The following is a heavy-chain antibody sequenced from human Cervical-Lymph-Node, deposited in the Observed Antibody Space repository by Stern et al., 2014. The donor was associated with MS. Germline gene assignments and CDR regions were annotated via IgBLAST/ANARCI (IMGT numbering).Heavy chain of an antibody. V-gene: IGHV3-33*01. CDR1: GFTFSSYG. D-gene: IGHD5-24*01. J-gene: IGHJ4*02. CDR3: ARGHIPYAYNYLFDY. Sequence: VQLVESGGGVVQPGTSLRLSCAASGFTFSSYGMHWVRQAPGKGLERVALAWYDGSTAYYTNSVKGRFTISRDNSKNTLSLQMNSLTAEDTAVYYCARGHIPYAYNYLFDYWGQGTLVTVSS. CDR2: AWYDGSTA.